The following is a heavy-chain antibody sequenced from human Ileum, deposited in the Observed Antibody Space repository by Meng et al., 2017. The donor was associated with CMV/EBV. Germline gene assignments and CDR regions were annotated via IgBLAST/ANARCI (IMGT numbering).Heavy chain of an antibody. V-gene: IGHV1-2*02. Sequence: ASVKVSCKASGYTFTGYSIHWVRQAPGQRLEWMGWITPDTGRPNYAQKFQGRVTMTRDTSISTAYMELSGLTSDDTAVYYCARPHWLSDAFDIWGQGTMVTVSS. CDR2: ITPDTGRP. CDR1: GYTFTGYS. CDR3: ARPHWLSDAFDI. D-gene: IGHD3-9*01. J-gene: IGHJ3*02.